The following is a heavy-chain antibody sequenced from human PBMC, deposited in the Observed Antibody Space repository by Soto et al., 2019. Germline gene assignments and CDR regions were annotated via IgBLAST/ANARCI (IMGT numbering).Heavy chain of an antibody. CDR3: VSGCAGYRSGWFRRGVFDY. V-gene: IGHV3-33*01. CDR1: GFTFSSYG. J-gene: IGHJ4*02. D-gene: IGHD6-19*01. CDR2: IWYDGSNK. Sequence: QVQLVESGGGVVQPGRSLRLSCAASGFTFSSYGMHWVRQAPGKGLEWVAVIWYDGSNKYYADSVKVRFTTSRGNSKKTTYLPRNRLGAEDTAVCYSVSGCAGYRSGWFRRGVFDYWGQGALVNVSS.